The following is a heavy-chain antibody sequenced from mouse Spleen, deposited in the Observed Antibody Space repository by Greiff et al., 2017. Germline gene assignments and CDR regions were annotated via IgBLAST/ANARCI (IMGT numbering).Heavy chain of an antibody. CDR3: TKGNPYAMDY. D-gene: IGHD2-1*01. CDR1: GFNIKDDY. J-gene: IGHJ4*01. CDR2: IDPENGDT. Sequence: DVKLQESGAELVRPGASVKLSCTASGFNIKDDYMHWVKQRPEQGLEWIGWIDPENGDTEYASKFQGKATITADTSSNTAYLQLSSLTSEDTAVYYCTKGNPYAMDYWGQGTSVTVSS. V-gene: IGHV14-4*01.